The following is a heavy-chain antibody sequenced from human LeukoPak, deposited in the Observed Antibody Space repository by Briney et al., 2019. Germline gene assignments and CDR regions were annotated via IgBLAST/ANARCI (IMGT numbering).Heavy chain of an antibody. CDR3: ARPSGGGGYSSYFDY. CDR1: GGSISSGGYS. CDR2: IYHSGST. Sequence: SQTLSLTCAVSGGSISSGGYSWSWIRQPPGKGLEWIGYIYHSGSTYYNPSLKSRVPISVDTSKNQFSLKLSSVTAADTAVYYCARPSGGGGYSSYFDYWGQGTLVTVSS. D-gene: IGHD3-16*01. J-gene: IGHJ4*02. V-gene: IGHV4-30-2*03.